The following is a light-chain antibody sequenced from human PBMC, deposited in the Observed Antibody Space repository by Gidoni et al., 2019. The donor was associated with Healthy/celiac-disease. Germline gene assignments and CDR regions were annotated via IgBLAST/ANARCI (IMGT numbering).Light chain of an antibody. Sequence: EIVLTQSPATLSLSPGERATLSCRASQSVSSYLAWYQQKPGQAPRLLIYAASNRATGIPARFSGSGSGTDFTLTISSLEPEDFAVYYCQQRSNWPGFGQGTKVEIK. CDR1: QSVSSY. J-gene: IGKJ1*01. CDR2: AAS. CDR3: QQRSNWPG. V-gene: IGKV3-11*01.